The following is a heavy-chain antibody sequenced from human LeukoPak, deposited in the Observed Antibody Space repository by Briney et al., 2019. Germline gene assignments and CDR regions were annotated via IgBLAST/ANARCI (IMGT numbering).Heavy chain of an antibody. CDR2: ISSSSSYI. V-gene: IGHV3-21*01. J-gene: IGHJ6*02. D-gene: IGHD3-10*01. CDR1: GFTFSSYS. Sequence: GGSLRLSCAASGFTFSSYSMNWVRQAPGKGLEWVSSISSSSSYIYYADSVKGRFTISRDNAKNSLYLQMNSLRAEDTAVYYCARDESGYYGSGGYYGMDVWGQGTTVTVPS. CDR3: ARDESGYYGSGGYYGMDV.